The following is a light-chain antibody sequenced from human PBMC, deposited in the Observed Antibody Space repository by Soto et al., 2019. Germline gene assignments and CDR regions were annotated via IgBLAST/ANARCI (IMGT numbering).Light chain of an antibody. CDR3: QKYGSSPRT. V-gene: IGKV3-20*01. J-gene: IGKJ1*01. CDR1: QSVSSSY. Sequence: DIVLTQSPGTLSLSPGESATLSCRASQSVSSSYLAWYQQKTGQAPRLLIYGASSRATGIPARFSGSGSGTDFNLTISRLEPEDFAVYYCQKYGSSPRTFGQGTKVDIK. CDR2: GAS.